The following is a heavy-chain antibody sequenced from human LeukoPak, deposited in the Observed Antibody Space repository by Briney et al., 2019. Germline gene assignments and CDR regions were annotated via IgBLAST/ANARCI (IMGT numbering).Heavy chain of an antibody. CDR3: ARGSRWLQLGPFDY. Sequence: PGRSLRLSCAASGFTFSSYTMHWVRQAPGKGLEWVAVMSYDGSDNYYAESVKGRFTISRDNSRTTVYLQMNSLRAEDTAVYYCARGSRWLQLGPFDYWGQGTLVTVSS. J-gene: IGHJ4*02. V-gene: IGHV3-30*01. D-gene: IGHD5-24*01. CDR1: GFTFSSYT. CDR2: MSYDGSDN.